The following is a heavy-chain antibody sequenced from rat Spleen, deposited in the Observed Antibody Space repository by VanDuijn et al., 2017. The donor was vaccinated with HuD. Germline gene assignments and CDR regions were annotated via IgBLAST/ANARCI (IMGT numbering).Heavy chain of an antibody. Sequence: QVQLKESGPVLVQASETLSLTCTVSGFSLTNYGVIWVRQPPGKGLEWMGVIWSNGGTDYNSAIKSRLSISRDTSKSQVFLKMNSLQTEDTAMYFCARYPSTTYYGYTYDYFDYWGQGVMVTVSS. V-gene: IGHV2-52*01. CDR3: ARYPSTTYYGYTYDYFDY. CDR1: GFSLTNYG. D-gene: IGHD1-9*01. J-gene: IGHJ2*01. CDR2: IWSNGGT.